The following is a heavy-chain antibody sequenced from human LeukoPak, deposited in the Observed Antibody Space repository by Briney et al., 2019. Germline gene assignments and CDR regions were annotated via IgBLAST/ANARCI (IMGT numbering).Heavy chain of an antibody. J-gene: IGHJ5*02. CDR2: INPNIGGT. CDR1: GYTFTGYY. Sequence: ASVKVSCKASGYTFTGYYMHWVRQAPRQGLEWMGWINPNIGGTNYAQKFQGRVTMTRDTSISTAYMELSRLRSDGTAVYYCARARAPNYYDGSGPRGWFDPWGQGTLVTVSS. CDR3: ARARAPNYYDGSGPRGWFDP. V-gene: IGHV1-2*02. D-gene: IGHD3-22*01.